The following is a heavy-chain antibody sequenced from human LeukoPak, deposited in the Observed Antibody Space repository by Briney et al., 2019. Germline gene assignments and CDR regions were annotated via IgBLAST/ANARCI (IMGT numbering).Heavy chain of an antibody. J-gene: IGHJ6*03. V-gene: IGHV4-34*01. D-gene: IGHD3-22*01. CDR3: ARHLSDYDSSGYYYYYYYMDV. Sequence: PSETLSLTCAVYGGSFSGYYWSWIRQPPGKGLEWIGEINHSGSTYYNPSLKSRVTISVDTSKNQFSLKLSSVTAADTAVYYCARHLSDYDSSGYYYYYYYMDVWGKGTTVTISS. CDR2: INHSGST. CDR1: GGSFSGYY.